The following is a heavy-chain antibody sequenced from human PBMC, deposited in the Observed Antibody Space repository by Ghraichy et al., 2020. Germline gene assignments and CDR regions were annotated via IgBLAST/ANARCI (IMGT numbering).Heavy chain of an antibody. CDR1: GFPFSNYW. V-gene: IGHV3-7*03. J-gene: IGHJ4*02. CDR2: IKEDGSEK. CDR3: ARDRRYYY. D-gene: IGHD1-26*01. Sequence: GESLNISCVASGFPFSNYWMTWVRQAPGKGLEWVATIKEDGSEKYYDDSVKGRFTISRDNSKTSVYLEMNSLRDEDTAMYYCARDRRYYYWGRGALVTVSS.